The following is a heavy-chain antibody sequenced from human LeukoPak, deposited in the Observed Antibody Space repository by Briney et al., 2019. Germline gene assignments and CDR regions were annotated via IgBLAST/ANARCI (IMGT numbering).Heavy chain of an antibody. V-gene: IGHV4-61*02. CDR1: GGSISSGSYY. Sequence: PSQTLSLTCTVSGGSISSGSYYWSWIRQPAGKGLEWIGRIYTSGSTNYNPSLKSRVTISVDKSKNQFSLKLSSVTAADTAVYYCAREVRQQLVLGFDPWGQGTLVTVSS. D-gene: IGHD6-13*01. CDR3: AREVRQQLVLGFDP. CDR2: IYTSGST. J-gene: IGHJ5*02.